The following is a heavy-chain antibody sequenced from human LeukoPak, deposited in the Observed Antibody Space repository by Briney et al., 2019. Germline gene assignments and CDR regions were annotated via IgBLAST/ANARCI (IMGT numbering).Heavy chain of an antibody. CDR1: GFTFSSFA. CDR2: ISGSGGST. J-gene: IGHJ4*02. Sequence: GGSLRLSCAGSGFTFSSFAMSGVRQAPGKGLEWVSAISGSGGSTYYADSVKGRFTISRDNSKNTLYLQMNSLRAEDTAVYYCAKASRYYLDFDYWGQGTLVTVSS. CDR3: AKASRYYLDFDY. D-gene: IGHD3-22*01. V-gene: IGHV3-23*01.